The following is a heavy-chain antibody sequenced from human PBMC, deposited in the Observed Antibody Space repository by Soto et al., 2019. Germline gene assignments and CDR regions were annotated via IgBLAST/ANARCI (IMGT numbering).Heavy chain of an antibody. Sequence: SGPTLVNPTQTLTLTCTFSGFSLSTSGMCVSWIRQPPGKALEWLALIDWDDDKYYSTALKTRLTISKDTSKNQVVLTMTNMAPVDTATYYSGRSRAYGDYHFDYWGQGTLVTVSS. D-gene: IGHD4-17*01. CDR1: GFSLSTSGMC. J-gene: IGHJ4*02. CDR2: IDWDDDK. V-gene: IGHV2-70*01. CDR3: GRSRAYGDYHFDY.